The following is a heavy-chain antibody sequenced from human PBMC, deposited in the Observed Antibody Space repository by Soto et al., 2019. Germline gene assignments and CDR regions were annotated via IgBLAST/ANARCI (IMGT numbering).Heavy chain of an antibody. CDR1: GFTFSSYA. CDR2: ISYDGSNK. D-gene: IGHD2-2*01. CDR3: ATTVPAATGKEYNWLDP. Sequence: PGGSLRLSCAASGFTFSSYAMHWVRQAPGKGLEWVAVISYDGSNKYYADSVKGRFTISRDNSKNTLYLQMNSLRAEDTAVYYCATTVPAATGKEYNWLDPWGKGTLVTVAS. V-gene: IGHV3-30-3*01. J-gene: IGHJ5*02.